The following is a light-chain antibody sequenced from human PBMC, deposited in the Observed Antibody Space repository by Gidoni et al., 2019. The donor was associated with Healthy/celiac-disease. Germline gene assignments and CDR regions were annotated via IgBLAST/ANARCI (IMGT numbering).Light chain of an antibody. CDR3: QSYDSSLSAYV. CDR1: SSNIGAGYA. CDR2: GNS. J-gene: IGLJ1*01. V-gene: IGLV1-40*01. Sequence: QSVLTQPPSVSGAPGQRVTISCTGSSSNIGAGYAVHWYQQLPGTAPKLLIYGNSNRPSLVPDRFSGSKSGTSASLAITGLQAEDEADYYCQSYDSSLSAYVFGTGTKVTVL.